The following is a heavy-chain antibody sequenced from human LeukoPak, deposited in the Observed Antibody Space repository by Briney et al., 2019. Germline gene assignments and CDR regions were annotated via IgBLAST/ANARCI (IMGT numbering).Heavy chain of an antibody. CDR1: GYTFTSYA. D-gene: IGHD3-22*01. CDR3: ARVIAYCYDSSGVFDY. J-gene: IGHJ4*02. CDR2: INAGNGNT. Sequence: ASVKVSCKASGYTFTSYAMHWVRQAPGQRLEWMGWINAGNGNTKYSQKFQGRVTITRDTSASTAYMELSSLRSEDTAVYYCARVIAYCYDSSGVFDYWGQGTLVTVSS. V-gene: IGHV1-3*01.